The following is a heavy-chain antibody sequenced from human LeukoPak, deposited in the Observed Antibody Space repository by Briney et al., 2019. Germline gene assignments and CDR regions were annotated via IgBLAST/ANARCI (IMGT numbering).Heavy chain of an antibody. CDR3: ARYLTATDAFDI. Sequence: SETLSLTCAVYGGSFSGYYWSWIRQPPGKGLEWIGYIYYSGSTNYNPSLKSRVTISVDTSKNQFSLKLSSVTAADTAVYYCARYLTATDAFDIWGQGTMVTVSS. CDR1: GGSFSGYY. J-gene: IGHJ3*02. CDR2: IYYSGST. D-gene: IGHD2-8*01. V-gene: IGHV4-59*08.